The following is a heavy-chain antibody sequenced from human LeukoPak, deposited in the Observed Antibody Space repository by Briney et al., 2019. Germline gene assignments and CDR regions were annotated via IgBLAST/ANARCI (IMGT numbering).Heavy chain of an antibody. CDR3: ARERRGYGYGTLDL. CDR2: ISDNGLRT. CDR1: GFTFSSYA. D-gene: IGHD5-12*01. J-gene: IGHJ5*02. V-gene: IGHV3-30*14. Sequence: GGSLRLSCAASGFTFSSYAMHWVRQSPGKGLEWVALISDNGLRTNYAESLKGRFTVSRDNSMNTINLQMNNLKVEDTAVYFCARERRGYGYGTLDLWGQGTLVSVSS.